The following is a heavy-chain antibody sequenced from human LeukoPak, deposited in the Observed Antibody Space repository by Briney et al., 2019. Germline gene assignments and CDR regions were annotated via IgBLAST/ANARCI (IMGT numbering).Heavy chain of an antibody. CDR3: AKEVGLHNLYDISTGFFDY. D-gene: IGHD3-9*01. CDR1: GFTFSSYG. J-gene: IGHJ4*02. CDR2: ISYDGSNK. Sequence: GGSLRLSCAASGFTFSSYGMHWVRQAPGKGLEWVAVISYDGSNKYYADSVKGRFTISRDNSKNTLYLQMNSLRAEDTAVYYCAKEVGLHNLYDISTGFFDYWGQGTLVTVSS. V-gene: IGHV3-30*18.